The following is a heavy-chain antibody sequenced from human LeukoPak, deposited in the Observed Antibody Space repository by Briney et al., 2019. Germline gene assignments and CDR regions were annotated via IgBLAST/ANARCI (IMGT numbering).Heavy chain of an antibody. D-gene: IGHD4-17*01. V-gene: IGHV4-59*12. J-gene: IGHJ6*03. Sequence: PSETLSLTCTVSGGSISGYYWSWIRQPPGKGLEWIGYVHNSGSTNYNPSLKSRVTMSVDTSKNQFSLKLSSVTAADTAVYYCARAHYGDYDYYMDVWGKGTTVTISS. CDR1: GGSISGYY. CDR2: VHNSGST. CDR3: ARAHYGDYDYYMDV.